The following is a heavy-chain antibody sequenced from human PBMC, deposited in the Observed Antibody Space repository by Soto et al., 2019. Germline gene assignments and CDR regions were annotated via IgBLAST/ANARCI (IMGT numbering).Heavy chain of an antibody. V-gene: IGHV4-39*01. CDR2: IYYSGST. CDR3: ARALGYCSGGSCLIDAFDI. J-gene: IGHJ3*02. CDR1: GGSINSSSYY. Sequence: SETPSLTFTFSGGSINSSSYYWGWVRPPPRKGLEWIGSIYYSGSTYYNPSLKSRVTISVDTSKNQFSLKLSSVTAADTAVYYCARALGYCSGGSCLIDAFDIWGQGTMVTVS. D-gene: IGHD2-15*01.